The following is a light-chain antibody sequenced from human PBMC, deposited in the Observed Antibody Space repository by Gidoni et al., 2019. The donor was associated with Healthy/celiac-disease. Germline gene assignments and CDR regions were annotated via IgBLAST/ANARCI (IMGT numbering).Light chain of an antibody. CDR3: QQYNIYSYT. J-gene: IGKJ2*01. CDR1: QSISSW. Sequence: DIQMTQSPSTLSASVGDRVTITCRASQSISSWLAWYQQKPGKAPKLLIYKASSLESGVPSRFSGSGSGTEFTLTISSLQPDDFATYYCQQYNIYSYTFXQXTKLEIK. CDR2: KAS. V-gene: IGKV1-5*03.